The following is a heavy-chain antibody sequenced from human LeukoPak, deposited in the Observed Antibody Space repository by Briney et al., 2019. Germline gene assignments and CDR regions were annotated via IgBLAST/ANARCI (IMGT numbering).Heavy chain of an antibody. J-gene: IGHJ6*02. CDR1: GLTFSAYS. CDR2: ISSSRTTT. V-gene: IGHV3-48*01. CDR3: ARGPYGDYDSYYGVDV. D-gene: IGHD4-17*01. Sequence: GGSLRLSCAASGLTFSAYSMNWVRQAPGKGLEWVSYISSSRTTTFYTDSVKGRFTISRDNAKNSLYLQMNSLRVEDTAVYYCARGPYGDYDSYYGVDVWGQGTTVTVS.